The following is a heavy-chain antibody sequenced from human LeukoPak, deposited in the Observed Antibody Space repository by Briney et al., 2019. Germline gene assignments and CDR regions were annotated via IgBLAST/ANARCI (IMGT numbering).Heavy chain of an antibody. D-gene: IGHD3-22*01. V-gene: IGHV3-23*01. Sequence: GGSLRLSCAASGFTFSSYAMSWVRQAPGKGLEWVSAISGSGGSTYYADSVKGRFTISGDNSKNTLYLQMNSLRDEDTAVYYCARDPYYDESSGLGDYWGQGTLVTVSS. CDR1: GFTFSSYA. CDR2: ISGSGGST. CDR3: ARDPYYDESSGLGDY. J-gene: IGHJ4*02.